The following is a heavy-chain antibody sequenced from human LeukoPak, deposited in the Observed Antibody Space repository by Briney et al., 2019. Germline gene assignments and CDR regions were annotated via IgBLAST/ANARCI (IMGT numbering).Heavy chain of an antibody. CDR3: AKGLKTAVGPYMGYHYYMDV. Sequence: GRSLRLSCTASGFNFDDYAMHWVRQAPGKGLEWVSGISWNSGSIGYADSVKGRFTISRDNAKNSLYLQMNSLRAEDTALYYCAKGLKTAVGPYMGYHYYMDVWGKGTTVTVSS. D-gene: IGHD5-18*01. CDR1: GFNFDDYA. J-gene: IGHJ6*03. V-gene: IGHV3-9*01. CDR2: ISWNSGSI.